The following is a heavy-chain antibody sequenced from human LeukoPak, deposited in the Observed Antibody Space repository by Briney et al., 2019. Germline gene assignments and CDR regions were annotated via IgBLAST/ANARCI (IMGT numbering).Heavy chain of an antibody. V-gene: IGHV3-43*02. J-gene: IGHJ4*02. CDR2: ICGGGGST. D-gene: IGHD2-15*01. CDR3: AKGDPYCSGGSCYRGGTYFDY. CDR1: GFTFDDYA. Sequence: GGALRLSCAASGFTFDDYAMYWVRQAPGEGLEWGSVICGGGGSTYYADSVKGRFTISRDNSKNSLYLQMNSLRTEDTALYYCAKGDPYCSGGSCYRGGTYFDYWGQGTLVTVSS.